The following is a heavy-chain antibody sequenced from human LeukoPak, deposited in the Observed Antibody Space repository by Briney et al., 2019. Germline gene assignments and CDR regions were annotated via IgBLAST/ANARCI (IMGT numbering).Heavy chain of an antibody. V-gene: IGHV4-59*08. CDR2: IYYSGST. CDR1: GGSISSYY. CDR3: ARHGSSGWGNWFDP. D-gene: IGHD6-19*01. Sequence: ETLSLTCTVSGGSISSYYWSWIRQPPGKGLEWIGYIYYSGSTNYNPSFKSRVTISVDTSKNQFSLKLSSVTAADTAVYYCARHGSSGWGNWFDPWGQGTLVTVSS. J-gene: IGHJ5*02.